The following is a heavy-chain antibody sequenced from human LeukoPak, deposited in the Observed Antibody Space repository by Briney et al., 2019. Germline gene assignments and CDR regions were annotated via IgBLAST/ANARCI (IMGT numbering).Heavy chain of an antibody. D-gene: IGHD6-19*01. V-gene: IGHV3-7*01. CDR3: ARGDHSSGWYPTYFDY. CDR1: GFIFSAYW. Sequence: GGSLRLSCVGSGFIFSAYWMAWVRQAPGKGPEWVANINEDGGEERYVDSVRGRFTISRDNTKNTLYLQMNSLGAEDTAVYYCARGDHSSGWYPTYFDYWGQGTLVTVSS. J-gene: IGHJ4*02. CDR2: INEDGGEE.